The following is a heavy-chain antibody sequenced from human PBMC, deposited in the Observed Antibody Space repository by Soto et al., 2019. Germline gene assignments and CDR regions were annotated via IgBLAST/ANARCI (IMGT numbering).Heavy chain of an antibody. CDR3: ARDLQYSRLFYGMDV. D-gene: IGHD6-13*01. Sequence: QVQMQESGPGLVKPSQTLSLTCTVSGGSISSGGHYWSWIRQHPGKGQEWIGYIYYSGSTYYNPSLKSRVTISVDTSKNQFSLKLSSVTAADTAVYYCARDLQYSRLFYGMDVWGQGTTVTVSS. CDR2: IYYSGST. J-gene: IGHJ6*02. CDR1: GGSISSGGHY. V-gene: IGHV4-31*03.